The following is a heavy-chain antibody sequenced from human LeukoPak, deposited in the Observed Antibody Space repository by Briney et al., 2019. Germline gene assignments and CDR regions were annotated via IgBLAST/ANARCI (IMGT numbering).Heavy chain of an antibody. CDR2: ISGSGGST. D-gene: IGHD6-19*01. V-gene: IGHV3-23*01. J-gene: IGHJ4*02. CDR1: GFTFSSYA. CDR3: ARGLGIAVAGTRDY. Sequence: PGGSLRLSCAASGFTFSSYAMSWVRQAPGKGLEWVSAISGSGGSTYYADSVKGRFTISRDNAKNSLYLQMNSLRAEDTAVYYCARGLGIAVAGTRDYWGQGTLVTVSS.